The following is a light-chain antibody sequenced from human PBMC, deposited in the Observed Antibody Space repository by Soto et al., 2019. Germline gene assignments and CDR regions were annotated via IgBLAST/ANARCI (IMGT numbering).Light chain of an antibody. Sequence: QPVLTQPASVSGSPGQSITISCTGTSSDIGGRNHVSWYQQHPGKAPKLMIYKVSNRPSGVSNRFSGSKSDNTASLTISGLQAEDEADYYCSSYTNSNTWVFGGGTKLTVL. CDR3: SSYTNSNTWV. J-gene: IGLJ3*02. CDR2: KVS. CDR1: SSDIGGRNH. V-gene: IGLV2-14*01.